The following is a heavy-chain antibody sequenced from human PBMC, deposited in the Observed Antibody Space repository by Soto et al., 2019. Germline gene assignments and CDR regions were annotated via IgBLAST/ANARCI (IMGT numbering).Heavy chain of an antibody. D-gene: IGHD6-19*01. J-gene: IGHJ6*02. CDR3: ARDLCIAVAGTCSHHSSYGMDV. V-gene: IGHV3-7*01. CDR1: GFTFSSYG. Sequence: GGSLRLSCAASGFTFSSYGMSWVRQGPGKGLEWVANIKQDGSEKYYVDSVKGRFTISRDNAKNALYLQMNSLRAEDTAVYYCARDLCIAVAGTCSHHSSYGMDVSGQAPTLTVSS. CDR2: IKQDGSEK.